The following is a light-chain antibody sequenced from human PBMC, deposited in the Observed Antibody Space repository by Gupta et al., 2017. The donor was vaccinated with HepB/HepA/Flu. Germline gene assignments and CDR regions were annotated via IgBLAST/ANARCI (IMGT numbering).Light chain of an antibody. CDR1: QSVSSSY. CDR2: GAS. CDR3: QQYGSSRGVT. V-gene: IGKV3-20*01. J-gene: IGKJ3*01. Sequence: EIVLTQSPGTLSLSPGERATLSCRASQSVSSSYLAWYQQKPGQAPRLLIYGASSRATGIPDRFSGSGSGTDFTLTISRLEPEEFAVYYCQQYGSSRGVTFGHGTKVDIK.